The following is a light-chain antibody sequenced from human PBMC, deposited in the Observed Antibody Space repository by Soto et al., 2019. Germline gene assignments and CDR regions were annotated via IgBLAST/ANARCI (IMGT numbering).Light chain of an antibody. Sequence: EFVLTQSPGTLSLSPVERATLSGMASQTVRNNYLAWYQQKPGQAPKLLIYDASSRATGIPDRFSGGGSGTDFILTISRLEPEDFAVYYCQQFSSYPLTFGGGTKVDIK. CDR1: QTVRNNY. CDR2: DAS. V-gene: IGKV3-20*01. J-gene: IGKJ4*01. CDR3: QQFSSYPLT.